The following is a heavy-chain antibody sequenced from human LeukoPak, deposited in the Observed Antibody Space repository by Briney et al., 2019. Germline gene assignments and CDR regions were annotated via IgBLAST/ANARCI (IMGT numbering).Heavy chain of an antibody. CDR3: ARGYCSGGSCYSYYYYNYMDV. V-gene: IGHV4-4*02. CDR2: IYHSGST. Sequence: PSGTLSLTCAVSGVSISSSNWWSWVRLPPGKGLEWIGEIYHSGSTNCNPSLKSRVTISVDTSKNQFSLKLSSVTAADTAVYYCARGYCSGGSCYSYYYYNYMDVWGKGTTVTVSS. J-gene: IGHJ6*03. D-gene: IGHD2-15*01. CDR1: GVSISSSNW.